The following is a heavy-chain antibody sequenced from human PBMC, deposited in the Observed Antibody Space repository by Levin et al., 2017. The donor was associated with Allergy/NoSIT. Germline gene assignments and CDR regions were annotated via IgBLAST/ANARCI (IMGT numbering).Heavy chain of an antibody. CDR2: ITSDGSVK. CDR3: AKGGDMDG. J-gene: IGHJ6*03. Sequence: GGSLRLSCAASGFPFSTYGIYWVRQAPGKGLEWVALITSDGSVKFYADSVKGRFTISRDNSRDTLYLQMNSLRPDDTAGYYCAKGGDMDGWGKGTTVTVCS. V-gene: IGHV3-30*18. CDR1: GFPFSTYG.